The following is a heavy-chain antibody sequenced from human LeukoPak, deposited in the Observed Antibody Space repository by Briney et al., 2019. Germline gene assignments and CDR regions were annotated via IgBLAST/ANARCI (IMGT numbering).Heavy chain of an antibody. J-gene: IGHJ4*02. Sequence: GGPLRLSCAASQFSISYDWMHWVRQAPGKGLEWVASIKEDGRDIHYLDSVKGRFSISRDNAKNSLYLEMNTLRAGDTAVYYCVRGSGWFFGLWGQGSLVTVSS. D-gene: IGHD6-19*01. CDR3: VRGSGWFFGL. CDR1: QFSISYDW. CDR2: IKEDGRDI. V-gene: IGHV3-7*01.